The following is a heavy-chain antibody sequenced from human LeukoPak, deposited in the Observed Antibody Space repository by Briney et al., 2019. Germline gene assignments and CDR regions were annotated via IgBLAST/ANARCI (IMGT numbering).Heavy chain of an antibody. J-gene: IGHJ4*02. CDR2: ISAYNGNT. V-gene: IGHV1-18*01. CDR1: GGTFSSYA. CDR3: ARTSYYDTSGYFPY. D-gene: IGHD3-22*01. Sequence: ASVKVSCKASGGTFSSYAISWVRQAPGQGLEWMGWISAYNGNTNYAQKLQGRVTMTTDTSTTTAYMELRSLRSDDTAVYYCARTSYYDTSGYFPYWGQGTLVTVSS.